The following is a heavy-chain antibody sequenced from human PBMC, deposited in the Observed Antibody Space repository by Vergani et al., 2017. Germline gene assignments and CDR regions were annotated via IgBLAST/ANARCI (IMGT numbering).Heavy chain of an antibody. J-gene: IGHJ4*02. CDR3: ARGYSSSWYVGY. D-gene: IGHD6-13*01. CDR2: INHSGST. Sequence: QVQLQQWGAGLLKPSETLSLTCAVYGGSFSGYYWSWIRQPPGKGLEWIGEINHSGSTNYNPSLKSRVTISVDTSKNQFSLKLSSVTAADTAVYYCARGYSSSWYVGYGGQGTLFCVYS. CDR1: GGSFSGYY. V-gene: IGHV4-34*01.